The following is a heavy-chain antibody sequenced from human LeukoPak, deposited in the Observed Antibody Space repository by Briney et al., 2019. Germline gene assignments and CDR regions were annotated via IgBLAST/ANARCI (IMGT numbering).Heavy chain of an antibody. J-gene: IGHJ4*02. D-gene: IGHD2-15*01. Sequence: PGGSLRLSCAASGFTFSSHGMHWVRQAPGKGLEWVTFIRSDGSSNYYGDSVKGRFTLSRDNFKNTLSLQMNSLRAEDTAVYYCTTIRGFCSGRSCLGYWGQGTLVTVSS. CDR3: TTIRGFCSGRSCLGY. CDR1: GFTFSSHG. V-gene: IGHV3-30*02. CDR2: IRSDGSSN.